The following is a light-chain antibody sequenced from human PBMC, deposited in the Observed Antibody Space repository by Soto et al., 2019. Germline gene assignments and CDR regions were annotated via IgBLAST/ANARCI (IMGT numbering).Light chain of an antibody. CDR2: WAS. V-gene: IGKV4-1*01. J-gene: IGKJ2*01. CDR3: QQYYNTPYT. CDR1: QSILFSSNNRNY. Sequence: DIVMTQSPDSLAVSLGERATINCKSSQSILFSSNNRNYVTWYQQKPGQPPRVVIYWASTRAFGVPDRFSGSGSGTDFTLTISSLQAEDVAVYYCQQYYNTPYTFGQGTKLEIK.